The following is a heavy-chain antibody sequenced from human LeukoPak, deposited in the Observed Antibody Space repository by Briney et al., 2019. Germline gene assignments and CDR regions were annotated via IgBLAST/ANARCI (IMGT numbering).Heavy chain of an antibody. CDR1: GGPISSGDYY. Sequence: SQTLSLTCTVSGGPISSGDYYWSWIRQPPGKGLEWIGYIYYSGSTYYNPSLKSRVTISVDTSKNQFSLKLSSVTAADTAVYYCASVHYYGSGSLNFDYWGQGTLVTVSS. CDR2: IYYSGST. D-gene: IGHD3-10*01. V-gene: IGHV4-30-4*01. J-gene: IGHJ4*02. CDR3: ASVHYYGSGSLNFDY.